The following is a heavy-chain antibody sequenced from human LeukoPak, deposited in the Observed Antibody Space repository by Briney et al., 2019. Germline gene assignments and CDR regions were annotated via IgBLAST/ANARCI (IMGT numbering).Heavy chain of an antibody. CDR3: ARVKYSSGVFDY. J-gene: IGHJ4*02. Sequence: GGSLRLSCAASGFTFSSNAMHWVRQAPGKGLEYVSAISSNGGSTYYANSVKGRFTISRDNSKNTLYLQMGSVRAEDMAVYYCARVKYSSGVFDYRGQGTLVTVSS. CDR2: ISSNGGST. CDR1: GFTFSSNA. D-gene: IGHD6-19*01. V-gene: IGHV3-64*01.